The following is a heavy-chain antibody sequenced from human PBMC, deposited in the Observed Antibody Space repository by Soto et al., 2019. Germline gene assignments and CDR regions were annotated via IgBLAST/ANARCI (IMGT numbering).Heavy chain of an antibody. CDR1: GYIFVNYG. J-gene: IGHJ6*02. V-gene: IGHV1-18*01. CDR3: TMVDNYVTPTPQDV. D-gene: IGHD3-10*01. Sequence: QVQLVQSGDEVRKPGSSVKVSCTASGYIFVNYGIAWVRQAPGQRLEWMGWISPYSGNTHYASKVHGRLTMTTDTYTSTAYIDLGSLTSEDTAVYYCTMVDNYVTPTPQDVWGQGTTVTVSS. CDR2: ISPYSGNT.